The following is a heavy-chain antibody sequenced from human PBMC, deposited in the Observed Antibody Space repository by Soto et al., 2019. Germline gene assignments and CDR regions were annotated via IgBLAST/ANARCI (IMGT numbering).Heavy chain of an antibody. V-gene: IGHV4-34*01. CDR1: GGSFSGYY. CDR2: INHSGST. J-gene: IGHJ4*02. CDR3: AKVWGESGYCTRTSCLYYFDY. D-gene: IGHD2-2*03. Sequence: SETLSLTCAVYGGSFSGYYWSWIRQPPGKGLEWIGEINHSGSTNYNPSLKSRVTISVDTSKNQFSLKLSSVTAADTAVYYCAKVWGESGYCTRTSCLYYFDYWGRGTLVTVSS.